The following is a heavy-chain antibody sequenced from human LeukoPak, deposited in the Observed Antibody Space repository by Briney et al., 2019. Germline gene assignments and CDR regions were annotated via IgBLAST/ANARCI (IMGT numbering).Heavy chain of an antibody. CDR3: ARRPAARLTFDY. Sequence: SETLSLTCTVSGGSINNYFWYWIRQPPGKGLEWIGYTSHSGGTNYNPSLKSRVTMSLDTSKNQFSLNLGSVTAADTAAYYCARRPAARLTFDYWGQGTLVTVSS. J-gene: IGHJ4*02. CDR2: TSHSGGT. V-gene: IGHV4-59*01. CDR1: GGSINNYF. D-gene: IGHD2-2*01.